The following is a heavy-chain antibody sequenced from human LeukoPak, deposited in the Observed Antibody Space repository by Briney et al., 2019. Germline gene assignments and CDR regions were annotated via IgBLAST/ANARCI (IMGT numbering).Heavy chain of an antibody. D-gene: IGHD4-17*01. V-gene: IGHV3-23*01. CDR1: GFTFSSYA. CDR3: AKDIVRSMTTVPNPFDY. CDR2: ISGSGGST. J-gene: IGHJ4*02. Sequence: PGGSLRLSCAASGFTFSSYAMSWVRQAPGKGLEWVSAISGSGGSTYYADSVKGRFTISRDNSENTLYLQMNSLRAEDTAVYYCAKDIVRSMTTVPNPFDYWGQGTLVTVSS.